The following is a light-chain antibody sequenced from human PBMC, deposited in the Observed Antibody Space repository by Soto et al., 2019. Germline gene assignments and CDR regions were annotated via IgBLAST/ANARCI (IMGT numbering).Light chain of an antibody. Sequence: DIQMTRSPSSLSASVGDRVTITCRASQSVNTYLHWYQQKAGQAPKLLIYAASNLQSGVPSRFSGRGSGTDFTLTVESLQPEDFATYYCQQGYSNPWTFGQGTKVDI. V-gene: IGKV1-39*01. CDR3: QQGYSNPWT. CDR1: QSVNTY. J-gene: IGKJ1*01. CDR2: AAS.